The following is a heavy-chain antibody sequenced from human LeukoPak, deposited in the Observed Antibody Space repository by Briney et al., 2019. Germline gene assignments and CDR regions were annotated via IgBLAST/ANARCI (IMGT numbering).Heavy chain of an antibody. J-gene: IGHJ3*02. V-gene: IGHV3-33*01. D-gene: IGHD3-22*01. CDR3: ARDNYYDSSGYYPYDAFDI. CDR2: IWYDGSNK. Sequence: PGGSLRPSCAASGVTFSSYGMHGVRQAPGKGLEWVAVIWYDGSNKYYADSVKGRFTISRDNSKNTLYLQMNSLRAEDTAVYYCARDNYYDSSGYYPYDAFDIWGQGTMVTVSS. CDR1: GVTFSSYG.